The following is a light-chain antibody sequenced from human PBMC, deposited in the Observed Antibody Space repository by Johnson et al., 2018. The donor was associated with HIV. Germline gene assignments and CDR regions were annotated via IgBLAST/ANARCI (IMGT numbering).Light chain of an antibody. J-gene: IGLJ1*01. CDR2: EDN. Sequence: QSVLTQPPSVSVAPGQRVNISCSGNSSNIENYFVSWYQQLPGAAPRLLIYEDNKRPSGIPDRFSGSKSGASAPLGITGLPPGDEADYYCGVWDASLSPHYVFGTGTTVIVL. CDR1: SSNIENYF. V-gene: IGLV1-51*02. CDR3: GVWDASLSPHYV.